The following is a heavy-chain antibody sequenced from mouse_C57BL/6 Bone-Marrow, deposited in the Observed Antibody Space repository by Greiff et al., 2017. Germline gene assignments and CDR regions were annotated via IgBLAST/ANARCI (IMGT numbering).Heavy chain of an antibody. CDR3: ARDYDYDGACFAY. Sequence: QVQLQQPGAELVKPGTSVKLSCKASGYTFTSYWMNWVKQRPGQGLEWIGVIDPSDSYTNYNQKFKGKATLTVDTSSSTAYMQLSSLTSEDSAVYYCARDYDYDGACFAYWGQGTLVTVSA. CDR1: GYTFTSYW. J-gene: IGHJ3*01. CDR2: IDPSDSYT. D-gene: IGHD2-4*01. V-gene: IGHV1-59*01.